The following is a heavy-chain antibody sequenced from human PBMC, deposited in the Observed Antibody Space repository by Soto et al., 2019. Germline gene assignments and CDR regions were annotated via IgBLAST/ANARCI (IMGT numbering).Heavy chain of an antibody. CDR2: IKSKTDGGTT. Sequence: PGGSLRLSCAASGFTFSNAWMSWVRQAPGKGLEWVGRIKSKTDGGTTDYAAPVKGRFTISRDDSKNTLYLQMNSLKTEDTAVYYCTTDFEQWLVPRSYYFDYWGQGTLVTVSS. V-gene: IGHV3-15*01. D-gene: IGHD6-19*01. CDR3: TTDFEQWLVPRSYYFDY. J-gene: IGHJ4*02. CDR1: GFTFSNAW.